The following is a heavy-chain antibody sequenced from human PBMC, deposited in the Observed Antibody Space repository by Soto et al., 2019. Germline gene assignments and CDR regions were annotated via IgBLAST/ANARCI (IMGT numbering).Heavy chain of an antibody. Sequence: QLQLQESGPGLVKPSETLSLTCTVSGGSISSSSYYWGWIRQPPGKGLEWIGSIYYSGSTYYNPSLKSRVTISVDTSKNQFSLKLSSATAAATAVYYCAILGYCSGGSCYGWGQGTLVTVSS. V-gene: IGHV4-39*01. CDR1: GGSISSSSYY. CDR3: AILGYCSGGSCYG. J-gene: IGHJ4*02. CDR2: IYYSGST. D-gene: IGHD2-15*01.